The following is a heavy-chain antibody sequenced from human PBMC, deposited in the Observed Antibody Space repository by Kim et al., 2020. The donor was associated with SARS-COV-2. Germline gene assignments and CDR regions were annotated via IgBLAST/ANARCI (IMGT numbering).Heavy chain of an antibody. CDR2: ISGGGDST. J-gene: IGHJ4*02. CDR3: ARVGVGAYVGRDYFDC. V-gene: IGHV3-23*01. D-gene: IGHD5-12*01. Sequence: GGSLRLSCAASGFLFILYCMRWVLRARGNGGEWVSAISGGGDSTYYTDSVKGRFSISRDNSQNTLYLQMNSQRAEDTAVYYCARVGVGAYVGRDYFDCWGQATPVTVSS. CDR1: GFLFILYC.